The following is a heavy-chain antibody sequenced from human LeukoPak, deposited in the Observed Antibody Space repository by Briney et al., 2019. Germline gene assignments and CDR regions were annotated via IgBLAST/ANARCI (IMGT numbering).Heavy chain of an antibody. Sequence: PGGSLRLSCAASGFTFSKYWMLWVRQAPGKGLESVSRMNTDGTVTTYADSVKGRFTVSRDNAGNTMFLQMNSVRDEDTAVYYCATKRGLAPPPASGGGGPPVPVPRLATKAPPWG. J-gene: IGHJ5*02. D-gene: IGHD6-19*01. CDR3: ATKRGLAPPPASGGGGPPVPVPRLATKAPP. V-gene: IGHV3-74*01. CDR2: MNTDGTVT. CDR1: GFTFSKYW.